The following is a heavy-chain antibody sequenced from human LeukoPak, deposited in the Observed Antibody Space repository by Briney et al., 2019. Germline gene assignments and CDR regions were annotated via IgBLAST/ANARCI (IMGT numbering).Heavy chain of an antibody. CDR1: VYTFTSYD. CDR3: ARGSPGGYCSGGSCPFFDS. V-gene: IGHV1-8*01. CDR2: LNPTSGNT. J-gene: IGHJ4*02. D-gene: IGHD2-15*01. Sequence: ASVKVSCKASVYTFTSYDINWVRQATGQGLEWMGRLNPTSGNTGCAQKFQGRVTMTRNTSISTAYMELSSLRSEDTAVYYCARGSPGGYCSGGSCPFFDSWGQGTLVTVSS.